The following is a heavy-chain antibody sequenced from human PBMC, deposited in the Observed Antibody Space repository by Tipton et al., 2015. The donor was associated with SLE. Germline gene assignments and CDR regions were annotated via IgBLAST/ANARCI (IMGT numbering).Heavy chain of an antibody. CDR2: IYSGGST. D-gene: IGHD2-15*01. CDR1: GGSISSYY. CDR3: AREGCSGGSCASYYYYGMDV. J-gene: IGHJ6*02. V-gene: IGHV4-59*12. Sequence: TLSLTCTVSGGSISSYYWSWVRQSPGKELEWIGYIYSGGSTNYNPSLKSRVTISVDTSKNQFSLKLSSVTAADTAVYYCAREGCSGGSCASYYYYGMDVWGQGTTVTVSS.